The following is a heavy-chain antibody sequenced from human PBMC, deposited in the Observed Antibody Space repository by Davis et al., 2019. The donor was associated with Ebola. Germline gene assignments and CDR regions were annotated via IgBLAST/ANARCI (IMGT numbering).Heavy chain of an antibody. Sequence: MPSETLSLTCAVSGGFVSSGGYSWSWIRQPPGKGLQWIGYYYYTGSTYYNPSLKSRVAISVDTSKNQFSLKLSSVTAADTAVYYCASGYSSSWPDYWGQGTLVTVSS. V-gene: IGHV4-30-4*07. CDR2: YYYTGST. CDR3: ASGYSSSWPDY. J-gene: IGHJ4*02. CDR1: GGFVSSGGYS. D-gene: IGHD6-13*01.